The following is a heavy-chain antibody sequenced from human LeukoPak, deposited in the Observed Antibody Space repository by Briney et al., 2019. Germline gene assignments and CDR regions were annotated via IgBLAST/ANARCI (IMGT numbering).Heavy chain of an antibody. CDR1: GFTISSDY. CDR3: ATEWIDSSGYYQSGGDAFDI. D-gene: IGHD3-22*01. Sequence: GGSLRLSCAASGFTISSDYMSWVRQAPGKGLEWVSVIYSGGSTYYADSVKGRFTISRDNSKNTLYLQMNSLRAEDTAVYYCATEWIDSSGYYQSGGDAFDIWGQGTVVTVSS. CDR2: IYSGGST. J-gene: IGHJ3*02. V-gene: IGHV3-53*01.